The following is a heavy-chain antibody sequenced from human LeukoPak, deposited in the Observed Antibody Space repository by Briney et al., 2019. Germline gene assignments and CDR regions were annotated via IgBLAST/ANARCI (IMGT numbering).Heavy chain of an antibody. Sequence: ASETLSLTCTVSGGSISSYYWSWIRQPPGKGLEWIGYIYYSGSTNYNPSLKSRVTISVDTSKNQFSLKLSSVTAADTAVYYCAAFTRYCSGGSCLGYWGQGTLVTVSS. J-gene: IGHJ4*02. CDR1: GGSISSYY. CDR2: IYYSGST. V-gene: IGHV4-59*01. CDR3: AAFTRYCSGGSCLGY. D-gene: IGHD2-15*01.